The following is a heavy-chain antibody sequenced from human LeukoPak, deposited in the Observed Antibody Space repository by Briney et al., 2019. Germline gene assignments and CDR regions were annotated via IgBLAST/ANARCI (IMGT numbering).Heavy chain of an antibody. CDR3: AAYRTTVTTPFDY. Sequence: SETLSLTCTVSGGSISSYYWSWIRQPPGKGLEWIGYIYYSGSTNYNPSLKSRVTISVDKSKNQFSLKLSSVTAADTAVYYCAAYRTTVTTPFDYWGQGTLVTVSS. D-gene: IGHD4-17*01. CDR1: GGSISSYY. J-gene: IGHJ4*02. V-gene: IGHV4-59*12. CDR2: IYYSGST.